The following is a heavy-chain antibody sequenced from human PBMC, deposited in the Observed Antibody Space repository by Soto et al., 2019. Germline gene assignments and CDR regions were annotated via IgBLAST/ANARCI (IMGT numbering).Heavy chain of an antibody. CDR3: ARGGSTMVRGVRYGMDV. Sequence: GGSLRLSCAASGFTFSSYWMSWVRQAPGRGLEWVANIKQDGSEEYYVDSVKGRFTISRDNAKNSLYMQMNSLRAEDTAVYYCARGGSTMVRGVRYGMDVWGQGT. CDR2: IKQDGSEE. V-gene: IGHV3-7*03. J-gene: IGHJ6*02. D-gene: IGHD3-10*01. CDR1: GFTFSSYW.